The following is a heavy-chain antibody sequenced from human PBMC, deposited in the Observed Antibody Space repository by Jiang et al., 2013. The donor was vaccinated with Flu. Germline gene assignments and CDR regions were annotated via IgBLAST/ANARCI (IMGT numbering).Heavy chain of an antibody. V-gene: IGHV4-39*01. CDR3: TRSVAVAGTPRNWFDP. J-gene: IGHJ5*02. Sequence: GLVKPSETLSLTCTVSGDSLSGSSYFWVWIRQPPGQRLEWIGSVHYSGTTLYNPSLDSRVTVSVDTSKNQFSLNLFSVTAADTGFYYCTRSVAVAGTPRNWFDPWGQGTLVTVSS. CDR2: VHYSGTT. CDR1: GDSLSGSSYF. D-gene: IGHD6-19*01.